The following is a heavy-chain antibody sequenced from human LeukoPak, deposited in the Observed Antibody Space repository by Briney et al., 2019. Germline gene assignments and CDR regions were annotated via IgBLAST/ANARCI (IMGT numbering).Heavy chain of an antibody. Sequence: SETLSLTCTVSGVSIFSYYWNWIRQPPGKGLEWIGYIYSNGITSYNPSLRSRGTISIATSKNQFSLRLRSVTAADTAIYYCARRAYYDSSGYSPASGYFDLWGRGTLVSVSS. J-gene: IGHJ2*01. CDR1: GVSIFSYY. D-gene: IGHD3-22*01. V-gene: IGHV4-4*08. CDR2: IYSNGIT. CDR3: ARRAYYDSSGYSPASGYFDL.